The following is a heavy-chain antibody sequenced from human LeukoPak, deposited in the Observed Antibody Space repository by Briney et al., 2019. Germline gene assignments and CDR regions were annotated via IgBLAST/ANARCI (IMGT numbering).Heavy chain of an antibody. CDR2: INHSGST. V-gene: IGHV4-34*01. D-gene: IGHD3-22*01. Sequence: PSETLSLTCAVYGGSFSGYYWRWIRQPPGKGLEWIGEINHSGSTNFNRPLKSPVTISVDTSKNQFSLKLSSVTAADTAVYYCASMKSDSYYYESSGYSAQFDYWGQGTLVTVSS. CDR1: GGSFSGYY. J-gene: IGHJ4*02. CDR3: ASMKSDSYYYESSGYSAQFDY.